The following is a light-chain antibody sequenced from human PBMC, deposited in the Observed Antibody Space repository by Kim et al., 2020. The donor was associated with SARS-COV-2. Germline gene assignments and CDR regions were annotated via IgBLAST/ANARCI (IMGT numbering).Light chain of an antibody. Sequence: ASVGDRVTITCRASQDISRWLAWYQQTPGTAPKSLIYTATRLESGVPSRFSGSGSGTYFTLTISSLQPEDFATYYCQQYESYPITFGQGTRLEIK. V-gene: IGKV1D-16*01. CDR3: QQYESYPIT. CDR1: QDISRW. J-gene: IGKJ5*01. CDR2: TAT.